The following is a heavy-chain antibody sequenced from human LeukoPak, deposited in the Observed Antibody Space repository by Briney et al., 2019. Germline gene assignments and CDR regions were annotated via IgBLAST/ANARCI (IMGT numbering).Heavy chain of an antibody. J-gene: IGHJ4*02. Sequence: PSQTLSLTCTVSGGSISSGDYYWRWIRQPPGKGLEWIGYIYYSGSTYYNPSLKSRVTISVDTSKNQFSLKLSSVTAADTAVYYCARAGTKLRYFDWSLDYWGQGTLVTVSS. CDR3: ARAGTKLRYFDWSLDY. CDR2: IYYSGST. D-gene: IGHD3-9*01. CDR1: GGSISSGDYY. V-gene: IGHV4-30-4*08.